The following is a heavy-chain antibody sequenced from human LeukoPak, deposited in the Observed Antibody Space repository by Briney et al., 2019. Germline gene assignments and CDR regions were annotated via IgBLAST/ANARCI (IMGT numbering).Heavy chain of an antibody. D-gene: IGHD6-6*01. Sequence: SETLSLTCAVYGGSFSGYYWSWIRQPPGKGLEWIGYIYYSGSTYYNPSLKSRVTISVDTSKNQFSLKLSSVTAADTAVYYCARAKGSSSHYYYYGMDVWGQGTTVTVSS. CDR1: GGSFSGYY. CDR2: IYYSGST. V-gene: IGHV4-30-4*01. CDR3: ARAKGSSSHYYYYGMDV. J-gene: IGHJ6*02.